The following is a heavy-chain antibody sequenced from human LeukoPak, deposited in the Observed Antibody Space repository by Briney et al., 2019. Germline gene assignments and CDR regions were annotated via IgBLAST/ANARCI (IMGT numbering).Heavy chain of an antibody. CDR1: GYTFTSYG. V-gene: IGHV1-46*01. CDR3: AREGHAFDI. CDR2: INPSGGST. Sequence: ASVKVSCKASGYTFTSYGISWVRQAPGQGLEWMGIINPSGGSTSYAQKFQGRVTMTRDMSTSTVYMELSSLRSEDTAVYYCAREGHAFDIWGRGTMVTVSS. J-gene: IGHJ3*02.